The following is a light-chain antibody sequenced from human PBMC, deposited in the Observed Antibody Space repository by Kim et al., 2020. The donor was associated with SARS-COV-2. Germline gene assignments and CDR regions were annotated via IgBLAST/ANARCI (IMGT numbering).Light chain of an antibody. Sequence: SVKFTCTLSSGHSSYSIAWHQQQPEKGPRFLMNLHSDGTHNKGDGIPDRFSGSSSGAERYLTISSLQSEDEADYYCQAWGAGFRVFGGGTQLTV. CDR1: SGHSSYS. V-gene: IGLV4-69*01. CDR2: LHSDGTH. J-gene: IGLJ3*02. CDR3: QAWGAGFRV.